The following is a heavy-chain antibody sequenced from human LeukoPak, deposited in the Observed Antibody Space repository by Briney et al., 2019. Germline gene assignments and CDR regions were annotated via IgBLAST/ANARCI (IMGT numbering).Heavy chain of an antibody. CDR2: INWDGGVT. D-gene: IGHD4-17*01. CDR1: GFTFDDHT. Sequence: GGSLRLSCAASGFTFDDHTMYWVRQTPGKGLEWVSLINWDGGVTYYMDSVKGRFTISRDNSKNSLYLQMISLRTEDTAMYYCAKATATVTTLSAFDYWGRGTLVTVSS. J-gene: IGHJ4*02. CDR3: AKATATVTTLSAFDY. V-gene: IGHV3-43*01.